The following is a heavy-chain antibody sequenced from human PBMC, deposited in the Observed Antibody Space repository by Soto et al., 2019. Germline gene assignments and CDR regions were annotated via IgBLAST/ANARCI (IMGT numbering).Heavy chain of an antibody. V-gene: IGHV4-31*03. Sequence: TLSLTCTVSGCSISSGAYYWSWIRQHPGKGLEWIGYIYYSGSTYYNPSLKSRVTISVDTSKNQFSLKLSSVTAADTAVYYCAIYDSSGSRGFQHWGQGTLVTVSS. J-gene: IGHJ1*01. CDR3: AIYDSSGSRGFQH. CDR2: IYYSGST. CDR1: GCSISSGAYY. D-gene: IGHD3-22*01.